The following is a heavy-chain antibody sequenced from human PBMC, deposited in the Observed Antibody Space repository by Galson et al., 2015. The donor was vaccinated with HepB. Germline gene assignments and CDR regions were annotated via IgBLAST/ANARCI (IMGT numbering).Heavy chain of an antibody. V-gene: IGHV1-24*01. CDR2: FDPEDGET. CDR1: GYTLTELS. D-gene: IGHD5-18*01. J-gene: IGHJ2*01. CDR3: ATAKDTAMGSWYFDL. Sequence: SVKVSCKVSGYTLTELSMHWVRQAPGKGLEWMGGFDPEDGETIYAQKFQGRVTMTEDTSTDTAYMEQSSLRSEDTAVYYCATAKDTAMGSWYFDLWGRGTLVTVSS.